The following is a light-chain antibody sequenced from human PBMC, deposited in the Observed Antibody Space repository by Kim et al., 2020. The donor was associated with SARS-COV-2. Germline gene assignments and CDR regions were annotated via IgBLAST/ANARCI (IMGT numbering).Light chain of an antibody. Sequence: APPGERPTLSCRASQSVSSNLAWFQQKPGQAPRLLIYGASTRATGIPARFSGSGSGTEFTLTISSLQSEDFAVYYCQQHNNWPPYTFGQGTKLEI. J-gene: IGKJ2*01. CDR2: GAS. V-gene: IGKV3-15*01. CDR3: QQHNNWPPYT. CDR1: QSVSSN.